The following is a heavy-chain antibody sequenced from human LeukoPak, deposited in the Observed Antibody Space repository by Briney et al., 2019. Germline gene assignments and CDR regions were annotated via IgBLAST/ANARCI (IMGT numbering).Heavy chain of an antibody. V-gene: IGHV4-34*01. Sequence: PSETLSLTCAVYGGSFSGYYWSWIRQPPGKGLEWIGEINHSGSTNYNPSLKSRVTISVDTSKNQFSLKLSSVTAADTAVYYCARGSGGTASDYWGQGTLVTVSS. CDR3: ARGSGGTASDY. CDR2: INHSGST. D-gene: IGHD3-16*01. CDR1: GGSFSGYY. J-gene: IGHJ4*02.